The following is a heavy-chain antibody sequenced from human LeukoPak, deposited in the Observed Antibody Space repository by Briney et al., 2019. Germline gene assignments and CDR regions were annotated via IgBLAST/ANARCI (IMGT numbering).Heavy chain of an antibody. CDR1: GSTFTTYSG. D-gene: IGHD5-24*01. V-gene: IGHV1-58*01. CDR3: AADHPNYDY. Sequence: ASVKVSCKASGSTFTTYSGVQWVRQARGQRLEWIGWIAVGSGNTYYAQNFQGRLTITRDMSTSTAYMELSSLKSDDTAVYYCAADHPNYDYWGQGTLVTVSS. CDR2: IAVGSGNT. J-gene: IGHJ4*02.